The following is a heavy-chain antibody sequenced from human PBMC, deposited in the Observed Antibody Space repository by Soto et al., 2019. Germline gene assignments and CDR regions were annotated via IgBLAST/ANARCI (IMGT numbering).Heavy chain of an antibody. CDR1: GYIFVNYG. J-gene: IGHJ6*02. V-gene: IGHV1-18*01. Sequence: QVQLVQSGDEVRKPGSSVKVSCKASGYIFVNYGIAWVRQAPGQGLEWMGWISPYSGNTHYASKVQGRLTMTTDTXXSTAYRDLGSLPSEDTAVYYCAMVHNYVTPTPQEVWGQGTTVTVSS. D-gene: IGHD3-16*01. CDR3: AMVHNYVTPTPQEV. CDR2: ISPYSGNT.